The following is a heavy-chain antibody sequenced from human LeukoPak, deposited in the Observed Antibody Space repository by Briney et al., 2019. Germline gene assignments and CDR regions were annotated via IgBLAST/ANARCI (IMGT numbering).Heavy chain of an antibody. CDR2: INYSGST. CDR1: GGSISSYY. J-gene: IGHJ4*02. V-gene: IGHV4-59*08. CDR3: ARLQRLTLEFDY. D-gene: IGHD6-25*01. Sequence: SETLSLTCTVCGGSISSYYWSWIRQPPGKGLEWIGYINYSGSTNYNPSLKSRVTISVDTSKNQFSLKLSSVTAADTAVYYCARLQRLTLEFDYWGQGTLVTVSS.